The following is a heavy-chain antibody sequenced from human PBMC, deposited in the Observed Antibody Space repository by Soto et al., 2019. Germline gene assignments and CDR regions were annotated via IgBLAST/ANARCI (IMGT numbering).Heavy chain of an antibody. Sequence: ASVKVSCKASGYTFTSYDINWVRQATGQGLEWMGWMNPNSGNTGYAQKFQGRVTMTRNTSISTAYMELSSLRSEDTAVYYCARGLPLDQLLYNDGEYFQHWGQGTLVTVSS. J-gene: IGHJ1*01. CDR1: GYTFTSYD. V-gene: IGHV1-8*01. CDR3: ARGLPLDQLLYNDGEYFQH. D-gene: IGHD2-2*01. CDR2: MNPNSGNT.